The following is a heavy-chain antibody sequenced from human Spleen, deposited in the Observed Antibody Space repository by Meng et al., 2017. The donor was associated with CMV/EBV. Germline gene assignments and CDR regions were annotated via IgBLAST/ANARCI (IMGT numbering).Heavy chain of an antibody. J-gene: IGHJ3*02. CDR2: LRYDGSNK. D-gene: IGHD2-2*01. V-gene: IGHV3-30-3*01. Sequence: GESLKISCAASGFTFSTYWMSWVRQAPGKGLEWVAFLRYDGSNKYYADSVKGRFTISRDNSKNTLYLQMNSLRAEDTAVYYCARRVVPAAIDIWGQGTMVTVSS. CDR1: GFTFSTYW. CDR3: ARRVVPAAIDI.